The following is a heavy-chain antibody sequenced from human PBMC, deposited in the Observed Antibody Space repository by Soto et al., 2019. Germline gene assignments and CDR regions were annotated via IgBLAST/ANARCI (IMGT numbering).Heavy chain of an antibody. CDR1: GYSFTSYW. CDR3: ACVYSYDNATYFDR. Sequence: GESLKISCNGSGYSFTSYWIGWVRQMPGKGLEWMGIIYPGDSDTRYSPSFQGQVTISADKSISTAYLQGSSLQASDTAMYYCACVYSYDNATYFDRWGQRALVTVSS. V-gene: IGHV5-51*01. CDR2: IYPGDSDT. D-gene: IGHD5-18*01. J-gene: IGHJ4*01.